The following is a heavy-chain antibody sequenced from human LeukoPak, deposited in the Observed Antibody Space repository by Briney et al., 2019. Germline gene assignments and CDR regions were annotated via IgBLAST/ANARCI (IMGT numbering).Heavy chain of an antibody. CDR2: INHSGST. CDR1: GGSFIGFH. Sequence: SETLSLTCAVYGGSFIGFHWNWIRQPPGKGLEWIGDINHSGSTNYNPSLTSRVTISVDPSKNQFSLNLSSVTAADTAVYYCARGQKYRNGYTVTELGSGYFAYWGQGTLVTVSS. D-gene: IGHD5-18*01. J-gene: IGHJ4*02. CDR3: ARGQKYRNGYTVTELGSGYFAY. V-gene: IGHV4-34*01.